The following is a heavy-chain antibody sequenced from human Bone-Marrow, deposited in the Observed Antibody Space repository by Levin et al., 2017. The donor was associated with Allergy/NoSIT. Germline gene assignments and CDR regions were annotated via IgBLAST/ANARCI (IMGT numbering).Heavy chain of an antibody. J-gene: IGHJ4*02. CDR3: AKQRGANIDF. V-gene: IGHV3-23*01. D-gene: IGHD1-26*01. Sequence: PGGSLRLSCAASGFAFSSLAMGWVRQAPGGGLEWVSTIGGRGDTSDYSDSVRGRFTVSRDNSNDTLFLQLSRLRPEDTATYYCAKQRGANIDFWGQGTLVTVSS. CDR2: IGGRGDTS. CDR1: GFAFSSLA.